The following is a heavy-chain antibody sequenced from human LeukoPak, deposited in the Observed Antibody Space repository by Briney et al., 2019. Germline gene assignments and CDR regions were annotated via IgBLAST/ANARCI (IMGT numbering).Heavy chain of an antibody. CDR1: GYTFTSYA. CDR3: ARSRFRFLEWLPRYYFDY. D-gene: IGHD3-3*01. V-gene: IGHV7-4-1*02. J-gene: IGHJ4*02. Sequence: ASVNVSCKASGYTFTSYAMNWVRQAPGQGLEWMGWINTNTGNPTYAQRFTGRFVFSLDTSVSTAYLQISSLKAEDTAVYYCARSRFRFLEWLPRYYFDYWGQGTLVTVSS. CDR2: INTNTGNP.